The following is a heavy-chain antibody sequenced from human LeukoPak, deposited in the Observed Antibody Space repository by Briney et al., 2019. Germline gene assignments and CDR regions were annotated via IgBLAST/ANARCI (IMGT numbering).Heavy chain of an antibody. J-gene: IGHJ4*02. V-gene: IGHV1-18*01. CDR1: GYTFTSYG. CDR3: ARDHFLYDGSGFLFDY. CDR2: ISAYNGNT. Sequence: ASVKVSCKASGYTFTSYGISWVRQAPGQGLEWMGWISAYNGNTNYAQKLQGRVTMTTDTSTSTAYMELRSLRSDDTAVYYCARDHFLYDGSGFLFDYWGQGTLVTVSS. D-gene: IGHD3-22*01.